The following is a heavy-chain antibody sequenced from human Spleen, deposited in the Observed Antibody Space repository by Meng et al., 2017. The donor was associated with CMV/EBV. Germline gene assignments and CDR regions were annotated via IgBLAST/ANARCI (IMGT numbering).Heavy chain of an antibody. Sequence: GGSLRLSCAASGFTFSSYGMHWVRQAPGKGLEWVAFIRIDGTYKYYADSVKGRFTISRDNFKNTLYVQMNSLRAEDTAVYYCAKGYGSGYYYYVMDVWGQGTTVTVSS. V-gene: IGHV3-30*02. D-gene: IGHD3-10*01. J-gene: IGHJ6*02. CDR2: IRIDGTYK. CDR3: AKGYGSGYYYYVMDV. CDR1: GFTFSSYG.